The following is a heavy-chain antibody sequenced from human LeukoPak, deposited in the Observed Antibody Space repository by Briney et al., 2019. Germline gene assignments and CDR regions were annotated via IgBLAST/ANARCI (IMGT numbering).Heavy chain of an antibody. CDR2: IYTSGTT. CDR1: GGSISSYY. J-gene: IGHJ5*02. D-gene: IGHD1-1*01. Sequence: PSETLSLTCTASGGSISSYYWSWIRQPAGKGLELIGRIYTSGTTNYNPSLKSRVTMSVDTSKNQFSLKLSSVTAADTAVYYCARAPTGTGGWNWFDPWGQGTLVTVSS. V-gene: IGHV4-4*07. CDR3: ARAPTGTGGWNWFDP.